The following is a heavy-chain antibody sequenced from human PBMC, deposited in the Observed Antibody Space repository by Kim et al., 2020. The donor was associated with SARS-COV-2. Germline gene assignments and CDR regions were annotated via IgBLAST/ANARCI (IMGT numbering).Heavy chain of an antibody. CDR3: AKDRREWLSYYYYYYMDV. V-gene: IGHV3-9*01. CDR1: GFTFGDYA. D-gene: IGHD3-3*01. J-gene: IGHJ6*03. CDR2: IRCNSGSI. Sequence: GGSLRLSCAASGFTFGDYAMHWVRQAPGKGLEWVSGIRCNSGSIGYADSVKGRFTISRDNAKNSLYLQMNSLRAEDTALYYCAKDRREWLSYYYYYYMDVWGEGTTLTVS.